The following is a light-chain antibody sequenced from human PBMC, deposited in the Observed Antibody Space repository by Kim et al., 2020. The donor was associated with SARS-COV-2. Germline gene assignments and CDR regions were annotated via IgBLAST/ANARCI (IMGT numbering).Light chain of an antibody. CDR2: KTS. J-gene: IGKJ1*01. V-gene: IGKV1-5*03. Sequence: DIQMTQSPSTLSASVGDRVTITCRASQDINSWLAWYQQKPGRAPKLLIYKTSTLESGVPSRFSGSGSGTEFTLTISSLQPDDFATYFCQEYDGSSVTFGQGTKVEIK. CDR3: QEYDGSSVT. CDR1: QDINSW.